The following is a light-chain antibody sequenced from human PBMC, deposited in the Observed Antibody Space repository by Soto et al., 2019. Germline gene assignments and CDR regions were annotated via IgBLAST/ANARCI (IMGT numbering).Light chain of an antibody. J-gene: IGKJ4*01. V-gene: IGKV3-11*01. Sequence: EIVLPPYPATLSLTPGERAPLSCRASQSVSSYLAWYQQKPGQAPRLLIYDASNRATGIPARFSGSGSGTDFTLTISSLEPEDFAVYYCQQRSNWPPLTSAGRAKVDI. CDR1: QSVSSY. CDR3: QQRSNWPPLT. CDR2: DAS.